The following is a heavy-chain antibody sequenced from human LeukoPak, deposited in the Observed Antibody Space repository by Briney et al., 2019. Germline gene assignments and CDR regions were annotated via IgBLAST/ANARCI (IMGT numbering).Heavy chain of an antibody. CDR2: INHSGST. CDR1: GGSFSGYY. V-gene: IGHV4-34*01. J-gene: IGHJ4*02. Sequence: SETLSLTCAVYGGSFSGYYWSWIRQPPGKGLEWIGEINHSGSTNYNPSLKSRVTISVDTSKNQFSLKLSSVTAADTAVYYCASRETPDFDYWGQGTLVTVSS. D-gene: IGHD1-26*01. CDR3: ASRETPDFDY.